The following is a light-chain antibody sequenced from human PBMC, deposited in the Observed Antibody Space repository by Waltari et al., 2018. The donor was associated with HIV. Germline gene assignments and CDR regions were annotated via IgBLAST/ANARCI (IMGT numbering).Light chain of an antibody. V-gene: IGLV1-47*02. CDR1: SSNIGRNF. Sequence: QSVLTQPPSASGTPGQRVAISCSGSSSNIGRNFVYWYQQLPGTAPKLLIFSNSQRPSGVPDRFSGSKAGTSASLAISGRRSEDEADYYCAAWDDSLGGVVFGGGTTLTVL. J-gene: IGLJ2*01. CDR3: AAWDDSLGGVV. CDR2: SNS.